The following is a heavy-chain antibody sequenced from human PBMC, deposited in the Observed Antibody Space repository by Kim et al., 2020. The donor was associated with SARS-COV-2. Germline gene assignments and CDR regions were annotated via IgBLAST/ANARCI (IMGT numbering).Heavy chain of an antibody. CDR1: GFTFDSYA. V-gene: IGHV3-23*01. D-gene: IGHD2-2*01. CDR3: AKYVAGSSSTFDY. CDR2: ISGSGCSP. J-gene: IGHJ4*02. Sequence: GGSLRLSCAASGFTFDSYAISLVRQAPGKGLEGVAAISGSGCSPYYAGSVRGRFTISRDNSKNTLYLQMNSLRAEDTAVYYCAKYVAGSSSTFDYWGQGTLVTVSS.